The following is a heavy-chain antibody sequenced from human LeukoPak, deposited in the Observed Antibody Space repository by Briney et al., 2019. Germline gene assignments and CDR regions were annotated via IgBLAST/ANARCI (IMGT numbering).Heavy chain of an antibody. CDR3: ARGKYSAFDI. Sequence: SQTLSLTCAISGDSVSSNGVAWNWIRQSPSRGLEWLGRTFYRSKWYNDYAVSVKSRITINPDTSKNQFSLQLSSVTPEDTAVYYCARGKYSAFDIWGQGTMVTVSS. CDR1: GDSVSSNGVA. V-gene: IGHV6-1*01. D-gene: IGHD2/OR15-2a*01. CDR2: TFYRSKWYN. J-gene: IGHJ3*02.